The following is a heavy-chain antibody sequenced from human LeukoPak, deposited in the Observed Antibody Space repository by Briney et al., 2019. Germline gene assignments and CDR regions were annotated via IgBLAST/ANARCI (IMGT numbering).Heavy chain of an antibody. CDR2: INPNSGGT. D-gene: IGHD3-22*01. Sequence: ASVKVSCKASGGTFSSYAISWVRQAPGQGLEWMGWINPNSGGTNYAQKFQGRVTMTRDTSISTAYMELSRLRSDDTAVYYCARGVRYYYDSSGDSRFDYWGQGTLVTVSS. CDR3: ARGVRYYYDSSGDSRFDY. V-gene: IGHV1-2*02. J-gene: IGHJ4*02. CDR1: GGTFSSYA.